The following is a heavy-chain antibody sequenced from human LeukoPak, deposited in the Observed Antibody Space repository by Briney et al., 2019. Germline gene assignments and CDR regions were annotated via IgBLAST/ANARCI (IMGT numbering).Heavy chain of an antibody. CDR2: ISSSSSYI. Sequence: PGGSLRLSCAASGFTFSSYSMNWVRQASGKGLEWVSSISSSSSYIYYADSVKGRFTISRDNAKNSLYLQMNSLRAEDTAVYYCATDFPERSSGFDYWGQGTLVTVSS. V-gene: IGHV3-21*01. D-gene: IGHD6-19*01. CDR1: GFTFSSYS. CDR3: ATDFPERSSGFDY. J-gene: IGHJ4*02.